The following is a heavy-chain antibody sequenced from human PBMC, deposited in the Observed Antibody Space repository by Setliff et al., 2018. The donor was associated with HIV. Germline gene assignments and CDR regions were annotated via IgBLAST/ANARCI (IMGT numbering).Heavy chain of an antibody. D-gene: IGHD3-22*01. J-gene: IGHJ4*02. CDR2: IYYSGST. CDR3: ARERRYYDSSCDFDY. Sequence: SETLSLTCTVSGGSISSGDYYWSWIRQPPGKGLEWIGYIYYSGSTYYNPSLKSRVTISVDTSKNQFSLKLSSVTAADTAVYYCARERRYYDSSCDFDYWGQGTLVTVSS. V-gene: IGHV4-30-4*08. CDR1: GGSISSGDYY.